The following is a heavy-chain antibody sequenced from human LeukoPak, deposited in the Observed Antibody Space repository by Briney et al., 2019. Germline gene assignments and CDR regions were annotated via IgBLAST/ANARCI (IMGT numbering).Heavy chain of an antibody. CDR1: GGSISSGGYY. D-gene: IGHD3-16*01. CDR2: IYYSGST. Sequence: SETLSLTRTVSGGSISSGGYYWSWIRQHPGKGLEWIGYIYYSGSTYYNPSLKSRVTISVDTSKNQFSLKLSSVTAADTAVYYCARDPTGENWFDPWGQGTLVTVSS. J-gene: IGHJ5*02. CDR3: ARDPTGENWFDP. V-gene: IGHV4-31*03.